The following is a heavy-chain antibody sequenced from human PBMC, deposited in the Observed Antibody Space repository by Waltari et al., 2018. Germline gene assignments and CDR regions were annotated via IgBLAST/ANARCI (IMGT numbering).Heavy chain of an antibody. J-gene: IGHJ3*02. CDR3: ARAIEEGAFDI. V-gene: IGHV4-30-2*01. CDR2: IYHSGST. Sequence: QLQLQESGSGLVKPSQTLSLTCAVSGGSLSSGGYSWSWIRQPPGQGLEWIGYIYHSGSTYYNPSLKSRVTISVDRSKNQFSLKLSSVTAADTAVYYCARAIEEGAFDIWGQGTMVTVSS. CDR1: GGSLSSGGYS.